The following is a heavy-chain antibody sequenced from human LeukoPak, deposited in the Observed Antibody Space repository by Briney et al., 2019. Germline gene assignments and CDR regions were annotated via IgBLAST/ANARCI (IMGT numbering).Heavy chain of an antibody. Sequence: GGSLRLSCAASGFTVSTNYMSWVRQAPGKGLEWVSLIYSGGGTYYADSVKGRFTISRDNSRNTLSLQMNSLRVDDTAVYYCARGFRSVTTWGYFDYWGQGALVTISS. V-gene: IGHV3-66*01. D-gene: IGHD4-17*01. CDR2: IYSGGGT. J-gene: IGHJ4*02. CDR3: ARGFRSVTTWGYFDY. CDR1: GFTVSTNY.